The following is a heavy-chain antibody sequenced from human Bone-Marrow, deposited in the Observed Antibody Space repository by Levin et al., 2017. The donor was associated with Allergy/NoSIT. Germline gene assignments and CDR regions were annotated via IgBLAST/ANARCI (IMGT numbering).Heavy chain of an antibody. J-gene: IGHJ4*02. CDR2: IFDSGST. V-gene: IGHV4-61*01. CDR1: GGSVGSGNRY. D-gene: IGHD5-18*01. CDR3: AGGGDTYGHFNCYGY. Sequence: SETLSLTCTVSGGSVGSGNRYWSWIRQPPGKGLEWIGYIFDSGSTNYNPSLESRVTISVDPSKKQLSLKLSSVTAADTAVYYCAGGGDTYGHFNCYGYWGQGILVTVS.